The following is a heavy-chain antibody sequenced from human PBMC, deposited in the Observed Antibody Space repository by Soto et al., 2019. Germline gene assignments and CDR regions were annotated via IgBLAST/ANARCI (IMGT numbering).Heavy chain of an antibody. CDR2: ISNDGRGK. Sequence: GSLRLSCAASGFTFTTYAIHWVRQAPGKGLEWVAVISNDGRGKYYADSVKGRFTISRDNSKNPLYLQMNSLRSDDTAVYYCARDQCFGGGRSCYYFDFWGQGTLVTISS. J-gene: IGHJ4*02. D-gene: IGHD2-15*01. V-gene: IGHV3-30*04. CDR3: ARDQCFGGGRSCYYFDF. CDR1: GFTFTTYA.